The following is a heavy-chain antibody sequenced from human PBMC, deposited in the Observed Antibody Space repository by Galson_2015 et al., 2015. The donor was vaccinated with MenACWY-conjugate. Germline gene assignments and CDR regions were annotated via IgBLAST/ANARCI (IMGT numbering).Heavy chain of an antibody. V-gene: IGHV3-23*01. J-gene: IGHJ4*02. CDR3: ANGRGYYDSSGSLGGFDY. Sequence: SLRLSCAASGFSFSSYGMSWVRQAPGKGLEWVAAIRGGGGGKYYADSVKGRFTISRDNSKNSLYLQMNSLRAEDTAVYYCANGRGYYDSSGSLGGFDYWGQGTLVTVSS. CDR1: GFSFSSYG. D-gene: IGHD3-22*01. CDR2: IRGGGGGK.